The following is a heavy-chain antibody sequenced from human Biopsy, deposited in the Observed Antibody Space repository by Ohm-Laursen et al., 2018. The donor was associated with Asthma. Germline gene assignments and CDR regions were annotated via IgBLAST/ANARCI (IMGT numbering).Heavy chain of an antibody. CDR1: GYTFNSAG. J-gene: IGHJ6*02. D-gene: IGHD3-10*01. V-gene: IGHV1-18*01. CDR2: ISVYNGNT. Sequence: SVKVSCKTSGYTFNSAGITWVRQAPGQELEWMGWISVYNGNTKVAQKLQDRVTMITDTSTSTAYMELRSLRSDDTAAYFCARAVDYSHYYGIDVWGQGTTVTVS. CDR3: ARAVDYSHYYGIDV.